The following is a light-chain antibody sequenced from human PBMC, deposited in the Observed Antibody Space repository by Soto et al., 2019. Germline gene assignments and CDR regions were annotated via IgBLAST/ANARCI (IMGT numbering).Light chain of an antibody. CDR2: KAS. CDR3: QQANSFPLT. V-gene: IGKV1-5*03. J-gene: IGKJ4*01. CDR1: QSIGSW. Sequence: DIQMTQSPSTLSASVRDRVTITCRASQSIGSWLAWYQQKPGKAPKLLIYKASSLESGVPSRFSGSGSGTIFTLTISSLQPEDFATYYCQQANSFPLTFGGGTKVDIK.